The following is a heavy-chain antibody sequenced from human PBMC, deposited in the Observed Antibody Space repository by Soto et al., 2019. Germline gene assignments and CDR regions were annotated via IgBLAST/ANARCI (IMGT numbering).Heavy chain of an antibody. CDR3: AKAVVGFGYYCYDLDV. Sequence: EVQLLESGGGLVQPGGSLRLSCAASGFTFSSYAMSWVRQAPGKGLEWVSAISGSGGSTYYADSVKGRFTISRDNSKNTLYLQLNSLRASDTAVYYCAKAVVGFGYYCYDLDVWGKGTTVTVSS. V-gene: IGHV3-23*01. CDR1: GFTFSSYA. D-gene: IGHD3-16*01. J-gene: IGHJ6*03. CDR2: ISGSGGST.